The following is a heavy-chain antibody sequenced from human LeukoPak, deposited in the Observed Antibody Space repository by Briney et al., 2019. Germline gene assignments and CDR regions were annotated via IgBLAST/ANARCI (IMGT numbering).Heavy chain of an antibody. CDR3: ARGPTRYYFDY. V-gene: IGHV4-61*01. J-gene: IGHJ4*02. Sequence: SETLSLTCTVSGGSISSNSYYWSWIRQPPGKGLEWIGYFYSSGSTSYNPSLKSRVTISLDTSKNLFSLRLSSVTAADTAVYYCARGPTRYYFDYWGQGTQVTVSS. CDR1: GGSISSNSYY. CDR2: FYSSGST.